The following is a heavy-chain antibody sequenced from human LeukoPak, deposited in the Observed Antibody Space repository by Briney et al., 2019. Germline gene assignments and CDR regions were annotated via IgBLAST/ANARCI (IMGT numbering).Heavy chain of an antibody. Sequence: ASVKVSCKASGYTFTSYGISWVRQAPGQGLEWMGWISAYNGNTNYAQKLRGRVTMTTDTSTSTAYMELRSLRSDDTAVHYCARDISSSWYRTYYFDYWGQGTLVTVSS. CDR2: ISAYNGNT. D-gene: IGHD6-13*01. V-gene: IGHV1-18*01. CDR1: GYTFTSYG. CDR3: ARDISSSWYRTYYFDY. J-gene: IGHJ4*02.